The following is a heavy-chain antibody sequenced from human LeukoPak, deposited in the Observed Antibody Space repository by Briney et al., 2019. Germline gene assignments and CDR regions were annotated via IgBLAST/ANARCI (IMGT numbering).Heavy chain of an antibody. CDR2: RYYSGKN. CDR1: GGSISSSSYF. D-gene: IGHD6-19*01. Sequence: PSETLSLTCTVSGGSISSSSYFWGWVRQPPGKGLEWNGNRYYSGKNYYNPSLKGRVTLSVDTSNTQFFLKLSSVTAAGTAVYYSASEVVVAGTGAFDYWGQGTLVTVSS. J-gene: IGHJ4*02. CDR3: ASEVVVAGTGAFDY. V-gene: IGHV4-39*01.